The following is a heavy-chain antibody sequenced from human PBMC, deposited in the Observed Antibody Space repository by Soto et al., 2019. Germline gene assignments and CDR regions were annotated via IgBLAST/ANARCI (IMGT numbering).Heavy chain of an antibody. CDR1: GGSISSGAYY. Sequence: SETLSLTCTVSGGSISSGAYYWSWIRQHPGKGLEWIGYIYYSGSTYYNPSLKSRVSISVDTSENRLSLTLSSVTAADTAVYYCARDRDSSFHSFDYSGQGTLVTVSS. D-gene: IGHD2-15*01. J-gene: IGHJ4*02. CDR2: IYYSGST. V-gene: IGHV4-31*03. CDR3: ARDRDSSFHSFDY.